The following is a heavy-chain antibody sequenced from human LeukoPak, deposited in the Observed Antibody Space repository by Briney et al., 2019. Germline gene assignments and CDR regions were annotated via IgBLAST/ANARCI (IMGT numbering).Heavy chain of an antibody. CDR3: ARVRQLLRYFDWLNWFDP. D-gene: IGHD3-9*01. Sequence: ASVKVSCKASGGTFSSYAISWVRQAPGQGLEWMGGIIPIFGTANYAQKFQGRVTITADKSTSTAYMELSSLRSEDTAVYYCARVRQLLRYFDWLNWFDPWGQGTLVTVSS. V-gene: IGHV1-69*06. CDR2: IIPIFGTA. CDR1: GGTFSSYA. J-gene: IGHJ5*02.